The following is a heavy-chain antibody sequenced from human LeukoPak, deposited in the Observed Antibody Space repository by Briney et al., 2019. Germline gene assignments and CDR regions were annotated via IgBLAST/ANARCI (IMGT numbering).Heavy chain of an antibody. J-gene: IGHJ6*03. CDR2: IYYSGST. V-gene: IGHV4-39*07. Sequence: PSETLSLTCTVSGGSISSSSYYWGWIRQPPGKGLEWIGSIYYSGSTYYNPSLKSRVTISVDTPKNQFSLKLSSVTAADTAVYHCARVYYYYYYMDVWGKGTTVNVSS. CDR3: ARVYYYYYYMDV. CDR1: GGSISSSSYY.